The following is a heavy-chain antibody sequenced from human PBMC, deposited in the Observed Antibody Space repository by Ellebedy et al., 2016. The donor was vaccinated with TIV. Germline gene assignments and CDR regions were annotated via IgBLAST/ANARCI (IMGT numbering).Heavy chain of an antibody. V-gene: IGHV3-7*01. CDR2: INQDGSDQ. CDR1: GFTFSTYW. CDR3: ARDSCARPSCFDL. D-gene: IGHD2-2*02. J-gene: IGHJ5*02. Sequence: GGSLRLXXAASGFTFSTYWMAWVRQAPGKGLEWVALINQDGSDQYYVDSVKGRFTMSRDDSESSLYLHMTSLTAEDTALYYCARDSCARPSCFDLWGQGTLVTVPP.